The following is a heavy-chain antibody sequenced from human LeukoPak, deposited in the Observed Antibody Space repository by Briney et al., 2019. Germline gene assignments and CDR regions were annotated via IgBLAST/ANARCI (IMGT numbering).Heavy chain of an antibody. CDR2: IYYSGNT. J-gene: IGHJ4*02. V-gene: IGHV4-39*07. CDR3: ARVAEASVFDY. Sequence: SETLSLTCTVSGVSISSSNSYWGWIRQPPGKGLEWIGSIYYSGNTYYNASLKSQVSISIDTSKNQFSLNLSSVTAADTAVYYCARVAEASVFDYWGQGTLVTVSS. CDR1: GVSISSSNSY. D-gene: IGHD6-13*01.